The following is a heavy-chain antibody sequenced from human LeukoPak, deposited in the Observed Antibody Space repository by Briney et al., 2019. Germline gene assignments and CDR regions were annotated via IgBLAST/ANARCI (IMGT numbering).Heavy chain of an antibody. CDR2: ISSSSTYI. CDR3: VRENHGSFDY. Sequence: GGSLRLSCAASGFSFRSYYVNWVRQAPGKGLEWVSCISSSSTYIYYADSVRGRFAISRDNAKNSLYLQMNSLRAEDTAVYYWVRENHGSFDYWGQGSLVTVSS. V-gene: IGHV3-21*01. J-gene: IGHJ4*02. CDR1: GFSFRSYY. D-gene: IGHD1-14*01.